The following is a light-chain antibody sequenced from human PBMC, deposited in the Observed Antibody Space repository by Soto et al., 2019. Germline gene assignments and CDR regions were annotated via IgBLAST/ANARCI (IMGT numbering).Light chain of an antibody. CDR1: QSVTSN. CDR2: GAT. J-gene: IGKJ1*01. CDR3: QQYNNWPPWT. Sequence: EIVITHSPDTLYVSPGEGATLSCRASQSVTSNLAWYQQKPGQAPRLIVYGATTRATGIPARFSGSGSGTEFTLTISSLQSEDFAVYYCQQYNNWPPWTFGQGTKVDIK. V-gene: IGKV3-15*01.